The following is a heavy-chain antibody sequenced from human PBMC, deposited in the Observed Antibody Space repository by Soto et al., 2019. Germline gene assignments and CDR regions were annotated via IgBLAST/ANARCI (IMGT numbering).Heavy chain of an antibody. D-gene: IGHD5-18*01. Sequence: ASVKVSCRASGYTFTGYYMYWVRQAPGQGLEWMGWINPNSGGTNYAQKFQGWVTMTRDTSISTAYMELSRLRSDDTAVYYCARVRRIQLWLQTEYYFDYWGQGTLVTVSS. V-gene: IGHV1-2*04. J-gene: IGHJ4*02. CDR2: INPNSGGT. CDR1: GYTFTGYY. CDR3: ARVRRIQLWLQTEYYFDY.